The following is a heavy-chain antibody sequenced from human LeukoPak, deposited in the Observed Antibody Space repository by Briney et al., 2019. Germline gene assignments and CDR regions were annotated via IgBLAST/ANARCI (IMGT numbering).Heavy chain of an antibody. D-gene: IGHD6-25*01. CDR1: GITVSYNF. CDR2: IYSDSSA. J-gene: IGHJ4*02. CDR3: ARAPRPFDNSDYYFDY. Sequence: GGSLRLSCAASGITVSYNFMSWVRQAPGKGLEWVSVIYSDSSADYADSVKGRFTISRDDAKNTLYLQMNSLRAGDTAVYYCARAPRPFDNSDYYFDYWGQGSLVTVSS. V-gene: IGHV3-53*01.